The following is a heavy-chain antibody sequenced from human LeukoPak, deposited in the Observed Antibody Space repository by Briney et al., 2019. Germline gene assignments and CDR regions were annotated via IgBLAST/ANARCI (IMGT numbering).Heavy chain of an antibody. D-gene: IGHD4-23*01. V-gene: IGHV4-38-2*02. CDR1: GYSISSGYY. Sequence: SETLSLTCTVSGYSISSGYYWGWIWQPPGKGLGWIGSIYHSGNTYYNPSLKSRGTIPVDMSKNQFSLKLSSVTAADTAVYYCARGDGIDYGGIFDYWGQGTLVTVSS. J-gene: IGHJ4*02. CDR3: ARGDGIDYGGIFDY. CDR2: IYHSGNT.